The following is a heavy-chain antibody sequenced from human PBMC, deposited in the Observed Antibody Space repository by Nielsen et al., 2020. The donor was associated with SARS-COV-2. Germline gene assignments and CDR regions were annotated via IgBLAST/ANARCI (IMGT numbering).Heavy chain of an antibody. CDR1: GYTFTGSY. J-gene: IGHJ4*02. D-gene: IGHD1-7*01. CDR3: ATTPAYWATITGTTGNFDY. CDR2: INPNSGAT. V-gene: IGHV1-2*06. Sequence: ASVKVSCKASGYTFTGSYVHWVRQAPGQGLEWMGLINPNSGATNYAQKFQGRVTMTRDTSISTAYMELSSLRSEDTAVYYCATTPAYWATITGTTGNFDYWGQGTLVTVSS.